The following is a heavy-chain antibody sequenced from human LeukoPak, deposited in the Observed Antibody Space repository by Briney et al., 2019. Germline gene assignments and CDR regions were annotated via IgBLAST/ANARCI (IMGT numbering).Heavy chain of an antibody. CDR2: TSDDGTNK. Sequence: GGSLRLSCVASGFTFSTYGMHWVRQAPGKGLEWVAVTSDDGTNKHYGDSVKGRFTISRDNDKNTLYLQMNSLRAEDTAVYYCARIIVGATGIDYWGQGTLVSVSS. CDR1: GFTFSTYG. J-gene: IGHJ4*02. CDR3: ARIIVGATGIDY. D-gene: IGHD1-26*01. V-gene: IGHV3-30*03.